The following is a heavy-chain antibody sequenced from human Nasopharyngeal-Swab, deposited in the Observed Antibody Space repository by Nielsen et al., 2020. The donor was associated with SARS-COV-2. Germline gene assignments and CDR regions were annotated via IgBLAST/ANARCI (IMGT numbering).Heavy chain of an antibody. V-gene: IGHV3-72*01. CDR3: ARDLSSIWTSRLGV. J-gene: IGHJ6*02. CDR2: SRNKANSYTT. Sequence: GGSLRLSCAASGFTFSDSAIHWVRQASGKGLEWVVRSRNKANSYTTEYAASVKGRFTISRDDSKNSLYLQMSSLRTEDTALYYCARDLSSIWTSRLGVWGQGTTVIVSS. D-gene: IGHD6-13*01. CDR1: GFTFSDSA.